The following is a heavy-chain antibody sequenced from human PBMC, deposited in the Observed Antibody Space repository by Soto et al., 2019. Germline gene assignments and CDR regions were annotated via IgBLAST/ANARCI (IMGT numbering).Heavy chain of an antibody. CDR2: INPNSGGT. Sequence: ASVKVSCKASGYTFTDYYMYWVRQAPGQGLEWMGWINPNSGGTNYEQKFQGRVTMTRDTSFSTAYMELSRLRSDDTAVYYCAREVYVSGSPLDCWGQGTLVTVSS. D-gene: IGHD3-10*01. CDR3: AREVYVSGSPLDC. V-gene: IGHV1-2*02. J-gene: IGHJ4*02. CDR1: GYTFTDYY.